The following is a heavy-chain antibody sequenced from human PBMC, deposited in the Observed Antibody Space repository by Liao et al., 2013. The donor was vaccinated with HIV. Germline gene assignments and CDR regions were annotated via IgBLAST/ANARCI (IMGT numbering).Heavy chain of an antibody. CDR2: MYSGGII. CDR1: GVSMSSNRYF. V-gene: IGHV4-39*07. CDR3: ARMPFGYQLPQDYYMDV. J-gene: IGHJ6*03. D-gene: IGHD2-2*01. Sequence: QLQESGPGLVKPSETLSLTCTVSGVSMSSNRYFWGWIRQPPGKGLEWIASMYSGGIIHYNPSLKSRVTISGDTSNNRFSLKLSSVTAADTAVYYCARMPFGYQLPQDYYMDVWGNGTTVTVSS.